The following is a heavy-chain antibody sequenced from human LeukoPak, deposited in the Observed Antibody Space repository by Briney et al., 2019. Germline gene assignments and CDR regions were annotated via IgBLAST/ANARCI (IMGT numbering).Heavy chain of an antibody. CDR3: ARPYGSGSEYYYYGMDV. CDR2: ISYGGSNK. CDR1: GFTFSSYA. J-gene: IGHJ6*04. Sequence: PGRALRLSCAASGFTFSSYAMHWVRQAPGKGLEWVAVISYGGSNKYYADSVKGRFTISRDNSKNTLYLQMSSLRAEDTAVYYCARPYGSGSEYYYYGMDVWGKGTTVTVSS. V-gene: IGHV3-30*04. D-gene: IGHD3-10*01.